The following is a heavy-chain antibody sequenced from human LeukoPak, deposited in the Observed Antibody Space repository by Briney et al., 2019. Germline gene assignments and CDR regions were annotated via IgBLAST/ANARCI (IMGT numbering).Heavy chain of an antibody. D-gene: IGHD2-2*03. CDR1: GFTFSSHA. CDR3: ARGPRDPTGYCSRGTCSPTYEV. Sequence: GGSLRLSCAVSGFTFSSHAWSWVRQAPGRGLEWVSCIDIGGDNTYYADSVKGRFTISRDNSKNTLFLQMDSLRAEDTAMYYCARGPRDPTGYCSRGTCSPTYEVWGHGTLVTVSS. CDR2: IDIGGDNT. J-gene: IGHJ4*01. V-gene: IGHV3-23*03.